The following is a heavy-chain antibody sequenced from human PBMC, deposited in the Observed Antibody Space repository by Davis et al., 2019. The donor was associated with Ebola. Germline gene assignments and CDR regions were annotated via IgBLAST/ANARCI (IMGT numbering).Heavy chain of an antibody. V-gene: IGHV3-33*01. CDR2: ISYDGSNK. CDR1: GFTFSGYG. D-gene: IGHD2-8*02. CDR3: ARELRTGGVVFDS. J-gene: IGHJ4*02. Sequence: GGSLRLSCAASGFTFSGYGMHWVRQAPGKGLEWVTVISYDGSNKYYTDSVKGQFTVSRDNSKSTMFLQMNGLRAEDTAVYYCARELRTGGVVFDSWGQGTLVSVSS.